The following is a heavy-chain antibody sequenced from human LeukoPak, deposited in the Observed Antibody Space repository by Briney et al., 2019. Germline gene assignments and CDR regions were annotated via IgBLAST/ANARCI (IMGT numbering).Heavy chain of an antibody. J-gene: IGHJ6*02. V-gene: IGHV1-18*01. CDR2: ISTYNGNT. Sequence: SVKVSCKASGYTFTGYSIGWVRQAPGQGLEWMGWISTYNGNTNYAQKLQGRVTMTTDTSTSTAYMELRSLRSDDTTVYYCARVGKDDFWSGYYYYYGMDVWGQETTVTVSS. D-gene: IGHD3-3*01. CDR3: ARVGKDDFWSGYYYYYGMDV. CDR1: GYTFTGYS.